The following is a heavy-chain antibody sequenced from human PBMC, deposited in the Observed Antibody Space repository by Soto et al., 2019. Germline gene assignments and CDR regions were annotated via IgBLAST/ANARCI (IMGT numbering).Heavy chain of an antibody. J-gene: IGHJ4*02. CDR3: AREGYAMVRGAVDY. V-gene: IGHV4-34*01. Sequence: PSETLCLTCAVYGGSFSGYYWSWIRQPPGKGLEWIGEINHSGSTNYNPSLKSRVTISVDTSKNQFSLKLSSVTAADTAVYYCAREGYAMVRGAVDYWGQGTLVTVSS. D-gene: IGHD3-10*01. CDR1: GGSFSGYY. CDR2: INHSGST.